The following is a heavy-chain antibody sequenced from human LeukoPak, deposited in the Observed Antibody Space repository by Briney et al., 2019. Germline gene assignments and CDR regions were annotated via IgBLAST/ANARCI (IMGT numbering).Heavy chain of an antibody. D-gene: IGHD3-22*01. V-gene: IGHV1-46*01. CDR2: INPSGGST. Sequence: EASVKVSCKASGGTFSSCAIGWVRQAPGQGLEWMGIINPSGGSTSYAQKFQGRVTMARDTSTSTVYMELSSLRSEDTAVYYCARLGGGSGYYPHWDYWGQGTLVTVSS. CDR1: GGTFSSCA. CDR3: ARLGGGSGYYPHWDY. J-gene: IGHJ4*02.